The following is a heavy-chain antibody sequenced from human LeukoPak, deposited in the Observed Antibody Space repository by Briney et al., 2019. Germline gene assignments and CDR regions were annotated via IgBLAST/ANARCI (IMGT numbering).Heavy chain of an antibody. CDR1: GFTFSSYA. V-gene: IGHV3-23*01. CDR2: ISGSGGST. J-gene: IGHJ4*02. CDR3: AKLTSDTMVRGVTTDY. Sequence: GGSLRLSCAASGFTFSSYAMNWVRQAPGKGLEWVSVISGSGGSTYYADSVKGRFSISRDNSRNTLYLQVTSLRAEDTAVYYCAKLTSDTMVRGVTTDYWGQGTLVTVSS. D-gene: IGHD3-10*01.